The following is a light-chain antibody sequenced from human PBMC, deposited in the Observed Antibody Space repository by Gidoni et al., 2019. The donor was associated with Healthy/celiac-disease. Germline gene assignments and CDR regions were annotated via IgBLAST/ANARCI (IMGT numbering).Light chain of an antibody. CDR1: QSVSSSS. Sequence: EIVLTQSPGTLSLSPGERATLSCRASQSVSSSSLAWYQQKPGQAPRLLIYGASCRATGIPDRFSGSGSGTDFTLTISRLEPEDFAVYYCQQYGSSLIFTFGPGTKVDIK. CDR3: QQYGSSLIFT. J-gene: IGKJ3*01. CDR2: GAS. V-gene: IGKV3-20*01.